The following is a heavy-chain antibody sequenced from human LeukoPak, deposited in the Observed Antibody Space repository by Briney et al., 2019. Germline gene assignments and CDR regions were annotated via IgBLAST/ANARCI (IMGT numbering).Heavy chain of an antibody. V-gene: IGHV4-38-2*02. CDR2: ISHSGSP. Sequence: SETLSLTCTVSGYSIRSGYYWGWIRQPPGKGLEWIGSISHSGSPYYNPSLKSRVTISVDTSKNHFSLKLRYVTAADTAVYYCARDRSYSSSSPYDYWGQGTLVTVSS. D-gene: IGHD6-6*01. J-gene: IGHJ4*02. CDR3: ARDRSYSSSSPYDY. CDR1: GYSIRSGYY.